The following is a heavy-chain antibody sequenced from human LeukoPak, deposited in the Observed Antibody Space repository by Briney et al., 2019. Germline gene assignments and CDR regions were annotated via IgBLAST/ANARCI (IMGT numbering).Heavy chain of an antibody. V-gene: IGHV4-4*07. D-gene: IGHD5-24*01. CDR3: ARLRNGYTLYWFDP. Sequence: PSETLSLTCTVSGGSISSQYWSWIRQPAGKGLEWIGRIYSSGSTYYNPSLKSRVTISVDTSKNRFSLKLRSVTAADTAVYYCARLRNGYTLYWFDPWGQGTLVTVSS. CDR1: GGSISSQY. J-gene: IGHJ5*02. CDR2: IYSSGST.